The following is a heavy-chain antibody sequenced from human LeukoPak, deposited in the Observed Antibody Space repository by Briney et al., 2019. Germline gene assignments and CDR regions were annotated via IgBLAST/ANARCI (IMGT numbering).Heavy chain of an antibody. CDR1: GFTFSTYS. V-gene: IGHV3-48*01. CDR2: ISSSGNTI. J-gene: IGHJ3*02. D-gene: IGHD1-26*01. Sequence: GGSLRLSCAASGFTFSTYSMNWVRQAPGKGLEWVSYISSSGNTIYYADSVKGRSTISRDNAKNSLYLQINSLRAEDAAVYYCARDENNSGTYYDAFDIWGQGTMVTVSS. CDR3: ARDENNSGTYYDAFDI.